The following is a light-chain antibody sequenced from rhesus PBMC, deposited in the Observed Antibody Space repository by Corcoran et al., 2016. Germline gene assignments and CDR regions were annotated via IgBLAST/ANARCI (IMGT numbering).Light chain of an antibody. CDR3: QRYNNWPFT. Sequence: ETVMMQSPATLSLSPGERATLSCRASQSVGSTLAWYQQKPGQAPRLLIYYASSRATGIPDRFSGSGCGTGFTLTISSLDPEDVGVSYCQRYNNWPFTFGPGTKLDIK. CDR2: YAS. CDR1: QSVGST. V-gene: IGKV3-35*02. J-gene: IGKJ3*01.